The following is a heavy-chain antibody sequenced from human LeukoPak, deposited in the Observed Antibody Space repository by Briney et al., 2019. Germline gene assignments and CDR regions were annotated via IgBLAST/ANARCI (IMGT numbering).Heavy chain of an antibody. V-gene: IGHV3-23*01. CDR3: AKGRFFTADASFFDF. Sequence: GGSLRLPCAASGFTFSSYAMSWVRQAPGKGLEWVSAISGSGYSTYYADSVKGRFTISRDNSKNTLYLQMNSLRAEDTAVYYCAKGRFFTADASFFDFWGQGTLVTVSS. J-gene: IGHJ4*02. D-gene: IGHD3-3*01. CDR1: GFTFSSYA. CDR2: ISGSGYST.